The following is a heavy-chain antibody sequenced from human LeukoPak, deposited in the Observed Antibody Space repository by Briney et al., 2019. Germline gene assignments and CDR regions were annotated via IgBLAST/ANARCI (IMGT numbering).Heavy chain of an antibody. D-gene: IGHD1-26*01. J-gene: IGHJ4*02. CDR2: ISAYNGNT. Sequence: ASVKVSCKASGYTFTSYGISWVRQAPGRGLEWMGWISAYNGNTNYAQKLQGRVTMTTDTSTSTAYMELRSLRSDDTVVYYCARDLRGIVGATTLGYWGQGTLVTVSS. V-gene: IGHV1-18*01. CDR1: GYTFTSYG. CDR3: ARDLRGIVGATTLGY.